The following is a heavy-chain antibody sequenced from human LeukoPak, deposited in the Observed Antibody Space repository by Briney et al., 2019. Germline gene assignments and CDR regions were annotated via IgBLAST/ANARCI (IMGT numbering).Heavy chain of an antibody. CDR1: GGSINRHY. D-gene: IGHD2-2*03. V-gene: IGHV4-59*11. Sequence: PSETLSLTCNVSGGSINRHYWTWIRQTPQRGLEWIGYIYYSGGTNYNPSLKSRVTISVDTSKNQFSLKLSSVTAADTAVYYCAREEGGYCSSTSCYPFDYWGQGTLVTVSS. CDR3: AREEGGYCSSTSCYPFDY. J-gene: IGHJ4*02. CDR2: IYYSGGT.